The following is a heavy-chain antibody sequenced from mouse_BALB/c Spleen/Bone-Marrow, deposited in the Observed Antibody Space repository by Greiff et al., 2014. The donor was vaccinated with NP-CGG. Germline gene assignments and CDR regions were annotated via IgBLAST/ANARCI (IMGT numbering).Heavy chain of an antibody. CDR2: IDTANGNT. J-gene: IGHJ4*01. V-gene: IGHV14-3*02. D-gene: IGHD2-1*01. Sequence: VQLQQSGAELVKPGASVKLSCTASGFNIKDTYMHWVKQRPEQGLEWIGRIDTANGNTKYDPKFQGKATITADTSSNTAYLQLSSLTSEDPTVYYCARYGNGLMDYWGQGTSVTVSS. CDR1: GFNIKDTY. CDR3: ARYGNGLMDY.